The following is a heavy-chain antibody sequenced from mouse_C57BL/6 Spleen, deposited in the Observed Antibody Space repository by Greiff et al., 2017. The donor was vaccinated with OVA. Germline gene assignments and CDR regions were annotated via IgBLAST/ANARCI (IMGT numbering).Heavy chain of an antibody. CDR2: INPSNGGT. CDR1: GYTFTSYW. Sequence: QVQLQQSGTELVKPGASVKLSCKASGYTFTSYWMHWVKQRPGQGLEWIGNINPSNGGTNYNEKFKSKATLTVDKSSSTAYMQLSSLTSEDSAVYYCARGRFVGSLFAYWGQGTLVTVSA. CDR3: ARGRFVGSLFAY. J-gene: IGHJ3*01. V-gene: IGHV1-53*01.